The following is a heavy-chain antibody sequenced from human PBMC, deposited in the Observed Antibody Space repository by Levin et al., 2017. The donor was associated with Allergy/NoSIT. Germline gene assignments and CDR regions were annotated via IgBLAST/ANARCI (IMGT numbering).Heavy chain of an antibody. D-gene: IGHD3-16*01. J-gene: IGHJ3*02. Sequence: GESLKISCKTSGYTFTTYYIHWVRQAPGQGLEWMGRIHPKNGVTNYAQKFQARVTMTRDTSITTVYMELSSLRSDDTAVYYCALFGGGAFDKWGQGTMVTVSS. V-gene: IGHV1-2*06. CDR2: IHPKNGVT. CDR1: GYTFTTYY. CDR3: ALFGGGAFDK.